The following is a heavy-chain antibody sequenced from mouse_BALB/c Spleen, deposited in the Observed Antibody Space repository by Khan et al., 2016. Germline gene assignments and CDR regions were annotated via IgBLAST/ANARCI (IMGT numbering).Heavy chain of an antibody. Sequence: VQLKQSGAELVKPAASLKLSCTASGYNIKDIYIHWVKQRPEKGLERIRRTDPANGNTKYDPKFKGKATITADNSSNTAYLQLSSLTSEDTAGYYCRISTINAWGQGTTLTVSS. CDR1: GYNIKDIY. CDR2: TDPANGNT. CDR3: RISTINA. V-gene: IGHV14-3*02. J-gene: IGHJ2*01.